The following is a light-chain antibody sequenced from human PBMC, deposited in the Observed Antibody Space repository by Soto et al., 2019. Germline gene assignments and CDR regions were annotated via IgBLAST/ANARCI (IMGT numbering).Light chain of an antibody. CDR2: GAS. CDR3: QQCNNWPLYT. Sequence: EIVMTQSPANLSVSPGERATLSCRASQSVSSNLAWYQQKPGQAPRLLIYGASTRATGIPARFSGSGSGTEFTLTISSLQSEDFAVYYCQQCNNWPLYTFGQGTKLEIK. V-gene: IGKV3-15*01. J-gene: IGKJ2*01. CDR1: QSVSSN.